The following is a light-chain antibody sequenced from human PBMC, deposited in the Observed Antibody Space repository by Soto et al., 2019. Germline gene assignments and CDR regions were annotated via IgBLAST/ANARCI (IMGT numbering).Light chain of an antibody. CDR3: QRSYNIPYT. J-gene: IGKJ2*01. CDR1: QSITNY. CDR2: AAS. V-gene: IGKV1-39*01. Sequence: DIQVTQSPSSLSASVGDRVSITCRASQSITNYINWYQQKAGKAPKLLIYAASSLHSGVPSRFSGSGSGTDFTLTISNMQPEDFATYYCQRSYNIPYTFGRGTKVDIK.